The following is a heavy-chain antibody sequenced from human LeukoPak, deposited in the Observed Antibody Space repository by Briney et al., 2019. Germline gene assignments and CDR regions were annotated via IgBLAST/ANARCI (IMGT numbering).Heavy chain of an antibody. V-gene: IGHV1-69*13. D-gene: IGHD3-22*01. CDR1: GGTFSSYA. CDR3: ARARYYYDSSVSPFDY. CDR2: IIPIFGTA. J-gene: IGHJ4*02. Sequence: SVKVSCKASGGTFSSYAISWVRQAPGQGLEWMGGIIPIFGTANYAQKFQGRVTITADESASTAYMELSSLRSEDTAVYYCARARYYYDSSVSPFDYWGQGTLVTVSS.